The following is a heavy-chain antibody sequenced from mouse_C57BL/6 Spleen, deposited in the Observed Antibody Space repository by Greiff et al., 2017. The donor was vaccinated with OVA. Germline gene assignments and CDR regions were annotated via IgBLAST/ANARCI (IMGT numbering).Heavy chain of an antibody. J-gene: IGHJ3*01. CDR1: GYAFSSYW. Sequence: VQLKQSGAALVKPGASVKISCKASGYAFSSYWLNWVKQRPGRGLEWIGQIYPGDGDTNYNGKFKGKATLTADKSSSTAYMQLSSLTSEDSAVYFCSRRGDYDGAWFAYWGQGTLVTVSA. V-gene: IGHV1-80*01. CDR2: IYPGDGDT. D-gene: IGHD2-4*01. CDR3: SRRGDYDGAWFAY.